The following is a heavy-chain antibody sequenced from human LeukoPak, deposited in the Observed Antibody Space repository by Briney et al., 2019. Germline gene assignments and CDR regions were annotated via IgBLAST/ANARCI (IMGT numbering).Heavy chain of an antibody. V-gene: IGHV3-30*02. Sequence: GGSLRLSCAASGFTFSSYGMHWVRQAPGKGLEWVAFIRYDGSNKYYADSVKGRFTISRDNSKNTLYLQMNSLRAEDTAVYYCARGLYDFWSGYYSFDYWGQGTLVTVSS. CDR3: ARGLYDFWSGYYSFDY. CDR1: GFTFSSYG. J-gene: IGHJ4*02. D-gene: IGHD3-3*01. CDR2: IRYDGSNK.